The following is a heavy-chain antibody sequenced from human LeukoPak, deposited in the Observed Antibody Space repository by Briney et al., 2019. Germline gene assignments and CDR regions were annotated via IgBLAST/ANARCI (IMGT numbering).Heavy chain of an antibody. D-gene: IGHD3-10*01. V-gene: IGHV3-30*18. CDR1: GFTFSSYG. Sequence: PGGSLRLSCAASGFTFSSYGMHRVRQAPGKGLEWVAVISYDGSNKYYADSVKGRFTISRDNSKNTLYLQMNSLRAEDTAVYYCAKALGYMVRGVYDYWGQGTLVTVSS. CDR2: ISYDGSNK. CDR3: AKALGYMVRGVYDY. J-gene: IGHJ4*02.